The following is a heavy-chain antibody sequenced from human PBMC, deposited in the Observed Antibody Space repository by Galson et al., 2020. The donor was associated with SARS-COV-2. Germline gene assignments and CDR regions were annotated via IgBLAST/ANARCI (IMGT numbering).Heavy chain of an antibody. CDR3: ARGGSRPIMVFDYYYFYMDV. D-gene: IGHD2-8*01. J-gene: IGHJ6*03. Sequence: SETLSLTCTVSGGSIGNYYWSWIRQPPGKGLEWIGYIYYSGSTNYSPSLKSRVFMSVDTSKNQFSLKLSSVTAADTAVYFCARGGSRPIMVFDYYYFYMDVWGKGTTVTVSS. CDR2: IYYSGST. V-gene: IGHV4-59*12. CDR1: GGSIGNYY.